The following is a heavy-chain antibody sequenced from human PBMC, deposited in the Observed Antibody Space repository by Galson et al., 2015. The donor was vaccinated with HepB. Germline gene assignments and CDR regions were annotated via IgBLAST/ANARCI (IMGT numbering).Heavy chain of an antibody. CDR2: ISSSSNFI. D-gene: IGHD2-21*02. J-gene: IGHJ4*02. Sequence: SLRLSCAASGFTFSDYYMNWVRQAPGKELEWVSYISSSSNFIYYADSVKGRFTISRDNAKNSLYLQMNSLRAEDTAVYYCARGPHIVVVTATYYFDYWGQGTLVTVSS. V-gene: IGHV3-11*06. CDR3: ARGPHIVVVTATYYFDY. CDR1: GFTFSDYY.